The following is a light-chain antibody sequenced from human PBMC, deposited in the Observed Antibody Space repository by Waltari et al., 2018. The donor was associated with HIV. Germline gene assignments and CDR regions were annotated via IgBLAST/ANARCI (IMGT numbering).Light chain of an antibody. CDR2: GAS. CDR3: QQYNDWPLFT. V-gene: IGKV3-15*01. CDR1: QSISNH. Sequence: EIVMTQSPATLSVSPGDRATLSCRASQSISNHLAWYQQKPGQPPRLLIYGASTRATGVPARFSGSGSGTDFTLTINSLQSEDFAVYCCQQYNDWPLFTFGPGTKVEIK. J-gene: IGKJ3*01.